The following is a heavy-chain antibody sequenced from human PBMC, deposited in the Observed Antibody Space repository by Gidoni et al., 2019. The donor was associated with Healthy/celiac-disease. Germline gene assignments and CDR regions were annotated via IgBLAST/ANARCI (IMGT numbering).Heavy chain of an antibody. V-gene: IGHV5-51*01. Sequence: EVRLVQSGAEATKPAGPLKISCTGSGYSFTSYWIGWARQMPGKGLEWMGIIYPGDSDTRYSPSFQGQVTISADKSISTAYLQWSSLKASDTAMYYCARFSGYGSGFDYFDYWGQGTLVTVSS. CDR1: GYSFTSYW. D-gene: IGHD3-10*01. CDR3: ARFSGYGSGFDYFDY. J-gene: IGHJ4*02. CDR2: IYPGDSDT.